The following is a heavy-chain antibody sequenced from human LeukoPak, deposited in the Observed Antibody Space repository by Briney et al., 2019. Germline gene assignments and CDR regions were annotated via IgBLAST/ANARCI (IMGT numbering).Heavy chain of an antibody. Sequence: SETLSLTCAVYGGSFSGYYWSWNRQPPGKGLEWIGEINHSGSTNYNPSLKSRVTISVDTSKNQFSLKLSSVTATDTAVYYCVRDYSNFVQGDWGQGTLVTVSS. D-gene: IGHD4-11*01. CDR2: INHSGST. J-gene: IGHJ4*02. V-gene: IGHV4-34*01. CDR3: VRDYSNFVQGD. CDR1: GGSFSGYY.